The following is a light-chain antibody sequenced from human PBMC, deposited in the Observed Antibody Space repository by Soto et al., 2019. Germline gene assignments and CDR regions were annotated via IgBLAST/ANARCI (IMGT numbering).Light chain of an antibody. V-gene: IGLV2-14*03. J-gene: IGLJ3*02. Sequence: QSALTQPASVSGSPGQPITISCTGTSSDVGGYKYVSWYQQHPGKGPKLIIYDVSYRPSGVPNRFSGSKSGNTASLTISGLQVEDEADYYCSSYATTTNPWVFGGGTQLTVL. CDR2: DVS. CDR1: SSDVGGYKY. CDR3: SSYATTTNPWV.